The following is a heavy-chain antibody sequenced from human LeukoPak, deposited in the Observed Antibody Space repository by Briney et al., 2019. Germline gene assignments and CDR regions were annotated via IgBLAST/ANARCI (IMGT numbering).Heavy chain of an antibody. J-gene: IGHJ6*03. CDR1: GFNFSSYS. Sequence: PGGSLRLSCAASGFNFSSYSMNWVRQAPGKGLEWVSSISSSSSYIYYADSVKGRFTISRDNAKNSLYLQMNSLRAEDTAVYYCARDGGRAVAGKNYYYYYYMDVWGKGTTVTVSS. V-gene: IGHV3-21*01. CDR2: ISSSSSYI. D-gene: IGHD6-19*01. CDR3: ARDGGRAVAGKNYYYYYYMDV.